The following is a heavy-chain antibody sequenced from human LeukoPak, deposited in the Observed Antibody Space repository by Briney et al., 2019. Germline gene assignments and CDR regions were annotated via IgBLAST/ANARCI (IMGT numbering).Heavy chain of an antibody. Sequence: GGSLRLSCVASGFTFSSTTMGWVRQAPGRGLEWVSSITAIDGRTYYADSVRGRFTISRDNSKNTVYLQLNSLRAGNTAIYYCTKDRRGPAAGTWYFDSWGQGTLVTVSS. CDR3: TKDRRGPAAGTWYFDS. V-gene: IGHV3-23*01. CDR2: ITAIDGRT. J-gene: IGHJ4*02. CDR1: GFTFSSTT. D-gene: IGHD6-13*01.